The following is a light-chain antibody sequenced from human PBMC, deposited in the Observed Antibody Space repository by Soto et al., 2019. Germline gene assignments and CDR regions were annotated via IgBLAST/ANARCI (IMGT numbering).Light chain of an antibody. CDR3: QQYNTYRT. Sequence: DIVMTQSPDSLAVSLGERATINCKSSQSVLYSSNNKNYLAWYQQKPGQPPKLLIYWASTRESGVPDRFSGSGSGTDFTLSISSLQPDDFATYFCQQYNTYRTFGQGTKVEIK. J-gene: IGKJ1*01. CDR1: QSVLYSSNNKNY. CDR2: WAS. V-gene: IGKV4-1*01.